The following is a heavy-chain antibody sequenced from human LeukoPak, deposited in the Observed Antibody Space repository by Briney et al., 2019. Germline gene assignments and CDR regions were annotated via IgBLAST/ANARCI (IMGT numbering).Heavy chain of an antibody. V-gene: IGHV3-7*01. Sequence: GGSLRLSCAASGFTFSSYWMSWVRQAPGKGLEWVANIKQDGSEKYYVDSVKGRFTISRDNAKNSLYLQMNSLRAEDTAVYYCARMLASDYDIPTHAFDIWGQGTMVTVSS. D-gene: IGHD3-9*01. J-gene: IGHJ3*02. CDR2: IKQDGSEK. CDR1: GFTFSSYW. CDR3: ARMLASDYDIPTHAFDI.